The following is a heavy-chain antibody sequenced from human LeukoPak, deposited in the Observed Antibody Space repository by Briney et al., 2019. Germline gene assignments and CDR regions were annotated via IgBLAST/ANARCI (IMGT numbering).Heavy chain of an antibody. D-gene: IGHD1-26*01. CDR1: GFTVSSNY. CDR3: ARVPAEQWKLFRDHYFDY. Sequence: GGSLRLSCAASGFTVSSNYMSWVRQAPGKGLEWVSVIYSGGSTYYADSVKGRFTISRDNSKNTLYLQMNSLRAEDTAVYYCARVPAEQWKLFRDHYFDYWGQGTLVTVSS. V-gene: IGHV3-53*01. J-gene: IGHJ4*02. CDR2: IYSGGST.